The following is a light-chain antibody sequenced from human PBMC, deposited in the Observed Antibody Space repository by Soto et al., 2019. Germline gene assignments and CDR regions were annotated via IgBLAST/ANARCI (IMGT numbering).Light chain of an antibody. CDR2: GAS. V-gene: IGKV3-20*01. J-gene: IGKJ1*01. CDR1: QSISSNY. CDR3: QQYDDSMT. Sequence: EIVLTQSPGTLSLSPGERATLSFRASQSISSNYLAWYQQKPGQAPRLLIYGASTRATGIPDRFSGSGSGTDFTLTISRLEPEDFAVYHCQQYDDSMTFGQGTKVDIK.